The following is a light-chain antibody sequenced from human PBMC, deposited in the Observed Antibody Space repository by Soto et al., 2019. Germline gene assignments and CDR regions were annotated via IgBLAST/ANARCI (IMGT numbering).Light chain of an antibody. CDR3: HHYHYPPYT. CDR2: WAS. V-gene: IGKV4-1*01. CDR1: QNVLYTSNNKNQ. J-gene: IGKJ2*01. Sequence: DIVMTQSPDSLAVSLGERATINCKSSQNVLYTSNNKNQLAWYQQKPGQPPKLLIYWASTRQSGVPDRFSGSVSGTTFSLTISSLQAEDVAVYYCHHYHYPPYTLGQGNRLEIK.